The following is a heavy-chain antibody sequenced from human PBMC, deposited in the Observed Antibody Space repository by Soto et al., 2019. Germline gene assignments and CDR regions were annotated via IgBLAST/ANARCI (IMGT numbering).Heavy chain of an antibody. J-gene: IGHJ5*02. Sequence: ASVKVSCKASGYTFTSYGISWVRQAPGQGLEWMGWINPNSGDTNYAQKFQGWVTMTRDTSISTAYMELSRLRSDDTAVYYCARDGENWFDPWGQGTLVTVSS. D-gene: IGHD7-27*01. CDR2: INPNSGDT. CDR1: GYTFTSYG. CDR3: ARDGENWFDP. V-gene: IGHV1-2*04.